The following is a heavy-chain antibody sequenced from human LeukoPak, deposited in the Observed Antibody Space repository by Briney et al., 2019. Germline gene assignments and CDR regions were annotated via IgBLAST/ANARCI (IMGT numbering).Heavy chain of an antibody. D-gene: IGHD3-10*01. Sequence: SETLSLTCAVYGGSFSGYYWSWIRQPPGKGLEWIGEINHSGSTNYNPSLKSRVTISVDTSKNQFSLKLSSVTAADTAVYYCARWKYYYGSGRGRYYYYGMDVWGKGTTVTVSS. CDR2: INHSGST. CDR3: ARWKYYYGSGRGRYYYYGMDV. V-gene: IGHV4-34*01. CDR1: GGSFSGYY. J-gene: IGHJ6*04.